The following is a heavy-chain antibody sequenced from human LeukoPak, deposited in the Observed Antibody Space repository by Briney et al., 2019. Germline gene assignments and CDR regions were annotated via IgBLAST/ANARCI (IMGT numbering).Heavy chain of an antibody. V-gene: IGHV4-31*03. Sequence: PSETLSLTCTVSGGSFSSGGYYWSWIRQHPGKGLEWIGYIYYSGSTYYNPSLKSRVTISVDTSKNQFSLKLSSVTAADTAVYYCAREVVGDNYGMDVWGEGTTVTVSS. CDR1: GGSFSSGGYY. CDR3: AREVVGDNYGMDV. CDR2: IYYSGST. J-gene: IGHJ6*04. D-gene: IGHD1-26*01.